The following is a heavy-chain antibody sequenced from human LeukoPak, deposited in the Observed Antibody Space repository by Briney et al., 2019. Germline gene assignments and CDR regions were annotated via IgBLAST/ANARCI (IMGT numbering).Heavy chain of an antibody. CDR2: IIPVFGTA. CDR1: GGTFSSYA. J-gene: IGHJ6*03. CDR3: ARSFVRGSLITGHYYYYYMDV. Sequence: ASVKVSCKASGGTFSSYAISWVRQAPGQGLEWMGGIIPVFGTANYAQKFQGRVTITADESTSTAYMELSSLRSEDTAVYYCARSFVRGSLITGHYYYYYMDVWGKGTTVTISS. D-gene: IGHD3-10*01. V-gene: IGHV1-69*13.